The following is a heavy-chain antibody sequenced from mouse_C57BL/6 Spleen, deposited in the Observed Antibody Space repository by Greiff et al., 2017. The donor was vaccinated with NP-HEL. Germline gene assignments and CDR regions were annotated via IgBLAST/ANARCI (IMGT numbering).Heavy chain of an antibody. J-gene: IGHJ2*01. V-gene: IGHV1-64*01. CDR2: IHPNSGST. Sequence: QVQLQQPGAELVKPGASVKLSCKASGYTFTSYWMHWVKQRPGQGLEWIGMIHPNSGSTNYNEKFKSKATLTVDKSSSTAYMQLSSLTSEDSAVYYCARLFITTVVFDYWGQGTTLTVSS. D-gene: IGHD1-1*01. CDR1: GYTFTSYW. CDR3: ARLFITTVVFDY.